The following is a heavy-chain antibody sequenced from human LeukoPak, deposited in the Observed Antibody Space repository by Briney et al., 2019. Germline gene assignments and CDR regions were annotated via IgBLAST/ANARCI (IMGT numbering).Heavy chain of an antibody. V-gene: IGHV3-21*01. CDR1: GFTFSSYE. CDR3: ARGVGANGPSPFDY. Sequence: GGSLRLSCAASGFTFSSYEMNWVRQAPGKGLEWVSSISSSSTYTYYADSVKGRFTISRDNAKNSLYLQMNSLRAEDTAVYYCARGVGANGPSPFDYWGQGTLVTVSS. CDR2: ISSSSTYT. J-gene: IGHJ4*02. D-gene: IGHD1-26*01.